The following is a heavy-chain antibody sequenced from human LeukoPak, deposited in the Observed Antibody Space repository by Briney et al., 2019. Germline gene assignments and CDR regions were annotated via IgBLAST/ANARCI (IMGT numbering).Heavy chain of an antibody. Sequence: QSGASLRFSCAASGFTFSSYAMSWVPQAPGKGWEWVSAISGGGGSTYYADSVKGRFTISRDNSKNTLYLQMNSLRAEDTAVYYCAKIKIPGTLDYDGMDVWGQGTTVTVSS. J-gene: IGHJ6*02. D-gene: IGHD1-14*01. CDR2: ISGGGGST. CDR3: AKIKIPGTLDYDGMDV. CDR1: GFTFSSYA. V-gene: IGHV3-23*01.